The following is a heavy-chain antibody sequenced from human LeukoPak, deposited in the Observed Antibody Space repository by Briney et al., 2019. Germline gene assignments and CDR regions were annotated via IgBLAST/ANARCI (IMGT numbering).Heavy chain of an antibody. V-gene: IGHV3-23*01. CDR1: GFTFSCYA. CDR3: AKDQIQLWLIDY. CDR2: IRGSGGST. D-gene: IGHD5-18*01. J-gene: IGHJ4*02. Sequence: GGSLRLSCAASGFTFSCYAMSWVRQAPGKGLEWVSGIRGSGGSTYYADSVKGRFTISRDNSKNTLFLQMNSLRAEDTAVYYCAKDQIQLWLIDYSGQGTLVTVSS.